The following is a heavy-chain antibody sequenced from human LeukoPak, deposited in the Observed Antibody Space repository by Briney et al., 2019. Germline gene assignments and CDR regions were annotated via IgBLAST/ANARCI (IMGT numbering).Heavy chain of an antibody. CDR3: ARAGGIVATIEKEISSWFDP. CDR2: INTNTGNP. CDR1: GYTFTTYA. J-gene: IGHJ5*02. Sequence: GASVKVSCKASGYTFTTYAMNWVRQAPGQGLEWMGWINTNTGNPTYAQGFTGRFVFSLDTSVSTAYLQISSLKAEDTAVYYCARAGGIVATIEKEISSWFDPWGQGILVTVSS. V-gene: IGHV7-4-1*02. D-gene: IGHD5-12*01.